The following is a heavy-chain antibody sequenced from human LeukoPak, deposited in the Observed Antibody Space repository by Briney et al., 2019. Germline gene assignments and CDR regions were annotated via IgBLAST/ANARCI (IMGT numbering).Heavy chain of an antibody. CDR3: ARDGTAAGLYFDL. D-gene: IGHD6-13*01. J-gene: IGHJ4*01. V-gene: IGHV3-7*01. Sequence: PGXSLRLSCAVSGFTFTDYWMNWVRQAPGKGLEWVASIRQDGSEKTYVDSVKGRFTISRDNTKNSLSLQVNSLRVEDTAVYYCARDGTAAGLYFDLWGQGTLVTVSS. CDR2: IRQDGSEK. CDR1: GFTFTDYW.